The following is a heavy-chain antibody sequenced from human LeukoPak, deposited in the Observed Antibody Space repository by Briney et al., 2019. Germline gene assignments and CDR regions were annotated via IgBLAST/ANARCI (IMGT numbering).Heavy chain of an antibody. V-gene: IGHV3-9*01. CDR3: AKPGSSGWYRENYFDY. Sequence: GGSLRLSCAASGFTFDDYAMHWVRQAPGKGLEWVSGISWNSGSIGYADSVKGRFTISRDNAKNSLYLQMNSLRAEDTALYYCAKPGSSGWYRENYFDYWGQGTLVTVSS. D-gene: IGHD6-19*01. J-gene: IGHJ4*02. CDR2: ISWNSGSI. CDR1: GFTFDDYA.